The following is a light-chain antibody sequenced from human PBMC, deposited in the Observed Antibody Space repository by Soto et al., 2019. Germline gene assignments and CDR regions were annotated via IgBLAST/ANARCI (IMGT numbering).Light chain of an antibody. V-gene: IGKV3-15*01. CDR2: GGS. CDR1: QNVLSN. Sequence: IVLTQPPATLSVSHGERATLSCRASQNVLSNLAWYQQKPGQAPRLLSYGGSTRATGLPARFSVSGSGTDFSLTISSLEPEDSAVYYCQQHLGRHTLGQGTRWIS. J-gene: IGKJ1*01. CDR3: QQHLGRHT.